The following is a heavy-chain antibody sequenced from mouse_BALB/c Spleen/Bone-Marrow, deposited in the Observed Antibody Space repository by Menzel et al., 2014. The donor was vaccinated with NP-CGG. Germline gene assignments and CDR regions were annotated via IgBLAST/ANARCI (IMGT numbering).Heavy chain of an antibody. CDR2: IFPRNGST. CDR3: ARRDYYGSTYGFDY. J-gene: IGHJ2*01. CDR1: GYSLTSYY. V-gene: IGHV1-66*01. D-gene: IGHD1-1*01. Sequence: QVQLQQSGPELVKPGASVKISCKASGYSLTSYYIHWVKQRPGQGLEWIGWIFPRNGSTKYNEKFKGKATLTADTSSSAAYVQLSSLTSEDSAVYFCARRDYYGSTYGFDYWGQGTTLTVSS.